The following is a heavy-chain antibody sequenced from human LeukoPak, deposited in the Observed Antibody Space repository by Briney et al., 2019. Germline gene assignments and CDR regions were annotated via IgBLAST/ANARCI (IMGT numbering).Heavy chain of an antibody. Sequence: GRSLRLSCAASGFTFDDYAMHWVRQAPGKGLEWVSGISWNSGSIGYADSVKGRFTISRDNAKNSLYLQMNSLRAEDTALYYCAKDIGGEPASGYYYGMDVWGQGTTVTVSS. J-gene: IGHJ6*02. V-gene: IGHV3-9*01. CDR2: ISWNSGSI. D-gene: IGHD4-17*01. CDR3: AKDIGGEPASGYYYGMDV. CDR1: GFTFDDYA.